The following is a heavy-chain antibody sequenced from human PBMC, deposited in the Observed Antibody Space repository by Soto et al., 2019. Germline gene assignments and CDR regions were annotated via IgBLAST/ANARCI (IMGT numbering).Heavy chain of an antibody. V-gene: IGHV1-18*01. D-gene: IGHD2-2*02. J-gene: IGHJ6*03. CDR2: ISAYNGNT. Sequence: ASVKVSCKASGYTFTSYGISWVRQAPGQGLEWMGWISAYNGNTNYAQKLQGRVTMTTDTSTSTAYMELRSLRSDDTAVYYCARHCSSTSCYNQNYMDVWGKGTTVTVSS. CDR3: ARHCSSTSCYNQNYMDV. CDR1: GYTFTSYG.